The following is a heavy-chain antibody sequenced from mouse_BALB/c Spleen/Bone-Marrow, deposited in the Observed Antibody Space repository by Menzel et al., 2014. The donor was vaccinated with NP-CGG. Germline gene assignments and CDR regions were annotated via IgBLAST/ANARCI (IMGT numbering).Heavy chain of an antibody. CDR1: GFTFSNYW. D-gene: IGHD2-10*02. J-gene: IGHJ4*01. Sequence: EVKVEESGGGLVQPGGSMKLSCVASGFTFSNYWMNWVRQSPEKGLEWVAEIRLKSNNYATHYAESVKGRFTISRDDSKSSVYLQMNNLRAEDTGIYYCTPVWPRDAMDYWGQGTSVTVSS. CDR2: IRLKSNNYAT. V-gene: IGHV6-6*02. CDR3: TPVWPRDAMDY.